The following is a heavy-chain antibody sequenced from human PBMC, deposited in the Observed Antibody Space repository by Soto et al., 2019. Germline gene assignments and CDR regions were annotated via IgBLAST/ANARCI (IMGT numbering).Heavy chain of an antibody. D-gene: IGHD3-3*01. CDR2: ITPIFGTA. V-gene: IGHV1-69*05. Sequence: GAAVKVSCKASGSTFSSYAISGGREAPGQGVEWRGGITPIFGTANDEQKLQGRVTMTTDTSTSHAYMELRSLRYHDTAVYYCARDSWYYDFCKTRYAFGIWGQGTLVTVSS. CDR3: ARDSWYYDFCKTRYAFGI. CDR1: GSTFSSYA. J-gene: IGHJ3*02.